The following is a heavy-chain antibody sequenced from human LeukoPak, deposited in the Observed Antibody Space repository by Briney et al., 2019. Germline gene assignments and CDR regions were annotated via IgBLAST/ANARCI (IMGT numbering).Heavy chain of an antibody. CDR1: GGSISSYH. CDR3: ANSFSGDGYNQPLYY. J-gene: IGHJ4*02. Sequence: SETLSLTCTVSGGSISSYHWSWIRQPPGKGLEWIGYIYYSGSTNYNPSLKSRVTISVDTSKNQFSLKLSSVTAADTAVYYCANSFSGDGYNQPLYYWGQGTLVTVSS. D-gene: IGHD5-24*01. CDR2: IYYSGST. V-gene: IGHV4-59*01.